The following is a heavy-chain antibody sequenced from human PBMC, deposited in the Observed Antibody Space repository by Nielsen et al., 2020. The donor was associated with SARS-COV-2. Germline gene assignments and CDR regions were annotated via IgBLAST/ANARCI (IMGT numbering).Heavy chain of an antibody. J-gene: IGHJ4*02. D-gene: IGHD3-3*01. Sequence: GESLKISCAASGFTFSSYAMSWVRQAPGKGLEWVSAISGSGGSTYYADSVKGRFTISRDNSKNTLYLQMNSLRAEDTAVYYCAKARAYYDFWSGYLRRGQGTLVTVPS. V-gene: IGHV3-23*01. CDR2: ISGSGGST. CDR1: GFTFSSYA. CDR3: AKARAYYDFWSGYLR.